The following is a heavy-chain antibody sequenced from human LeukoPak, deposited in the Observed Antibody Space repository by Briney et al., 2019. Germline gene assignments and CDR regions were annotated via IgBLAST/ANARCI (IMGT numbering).Heavy chain of an antibody. Sequence: PGGSLRLSCVTSGFSFSNYGMHWVRQAPGKGLEWAAVISHDVNEKYYADPVKGRFTISRDNSKNTLYLQMNSLRAEDTAVYYCARVTSGSYYNAYDYWGQGTLVTVSS. CDR3: ARVTSGSYYNAYDY. CDR1: GFSFSNYG. CDR2: ISHDVNEK. V-gene: IGHV3-30*03. J-gene: IGHJ4*02. D-gene: IGHD3-10*01.